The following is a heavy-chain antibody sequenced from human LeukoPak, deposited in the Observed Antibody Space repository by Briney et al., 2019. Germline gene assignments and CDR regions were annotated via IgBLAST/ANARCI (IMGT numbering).Heavy chain of an antibody. CDR3: ARHEGSYYDKSGYTFDR. CDR2: SHHSGNT. D-gene: IGHD3-22*01. CDR1: GGSVNRGSFY. V-gene: IGHV4-39*01. J-gene: IGHJ4*02. Sequence: WETLSLTCTVSGGSVNRGSFYWAWVRQPPGEGLGWIGGSHHSGNTYYNPSLKSGITISIDTSQNQFPLNLSSVTATDRAVYYYARHEGSYYDKSGYTFDRWGQGTLVIVSS.